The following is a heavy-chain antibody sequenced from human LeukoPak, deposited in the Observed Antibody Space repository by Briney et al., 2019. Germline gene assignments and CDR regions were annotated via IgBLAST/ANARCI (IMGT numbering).Heavy chain of an antibody. D-gene: IGHD6-19*01. CDR2: IYNAKNT. CDR3: AQTTGWPGFDF. CDR1: GASTSSRY. V-gene: IGHV4-59*08. J-gene: IGHJ4*02. Sequence: SETLSLTCSASGASTSSRYWSWIRQFPGGTLEWIGHIYNAKNTKYNPSLTSRVTISLDTSRNQFSLSLTSLTPADTAIYYCAQTTGWPGFDFWGPGALVTVSS.